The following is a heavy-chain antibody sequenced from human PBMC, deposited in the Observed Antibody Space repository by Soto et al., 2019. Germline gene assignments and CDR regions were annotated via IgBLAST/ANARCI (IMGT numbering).Heavy chain of an antibody. CDR1: VFTFSSYA. CDR3: VVAFDY. Sequence: GGSLRLSCAASVFTFSSYAMHWVRQAPGKGLEWVAVISYDGSNKYYADSVKGRFTISRDNSKNTLYLQMNSLRAEDTAVYYCVVAFDYWGQGTLVTVSS. CDR2: ISYDGSNK. V-gene: IGHV3-30-3*01. J-gene: IGHJ4*02.